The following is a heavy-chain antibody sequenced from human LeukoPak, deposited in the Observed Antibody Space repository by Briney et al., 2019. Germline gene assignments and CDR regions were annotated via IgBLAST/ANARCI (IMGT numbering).Heavy chain of an antibody. D-gene: IGHD1-26*01. CDR2: IHNDGTQG. CDR1: GFTFSRLG. Sequence: GTSLRLSCAASGFTFSRLGMQRVRQAPGKGLEWVAVIHNDGTQGQYGNSVKGRFTISKDNSQSTLYLQMNNLRDDDTAVYYCAKEGDEFRGYLDVWGKGTTVTVSS. CDR3: AKEGDEFRGYLDV. V-gene: IGHV3-33*06. J-gene: IGHJ6*03.